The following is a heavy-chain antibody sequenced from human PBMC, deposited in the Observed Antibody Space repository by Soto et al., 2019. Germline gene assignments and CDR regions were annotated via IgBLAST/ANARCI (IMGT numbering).Heavy chain of an antibody. D-gene: IGHD6-13*01. J-gene: IGHJ4*02. CDR1: GGSISSYY. Sequence: SETLSLTCTVSGGSISSYYWSWIRQPPGKGLEWIGYIYYSGSTNYNPSLKSRVTISVDTSKNQFSLKLSSVTAADTAVYYCARLIVAYSSSWYFDYWGQGTLVTVSS. CDR2: IYYSGST. CDR3: ARLIVAYSSSWYFDY. V-gene: IGHV4-59*01.